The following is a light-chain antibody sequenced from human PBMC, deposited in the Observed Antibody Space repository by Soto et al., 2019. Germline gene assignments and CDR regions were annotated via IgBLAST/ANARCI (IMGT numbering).Light chain of an antibody. CDR2: YAS. CDR1: QTGSNN. CDR3: QQYNDWPPIT. V-gene: IGKV3-15*01. Sequence: EIMMTQSPVTLSVSPGERATLSCMASQTGSNNLAGYQQKPGKAPRLLIYYASTRATGIQARFSGSESGTEFTITISSLQAEDFALYYCQQYNDWPPITFGQGTRLEIK. J-gene: IGKJ5*01.